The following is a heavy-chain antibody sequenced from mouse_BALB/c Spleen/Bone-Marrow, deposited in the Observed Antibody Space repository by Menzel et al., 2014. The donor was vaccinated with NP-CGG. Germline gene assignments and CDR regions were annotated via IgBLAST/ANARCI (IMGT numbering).Heavy chain of an antibody. CDR2: ITPSTGYI. J-gene: IGHJ3*01. V-gene: IGHV1-7*01. Sequence: VQLKQSGAELAKPGASVKMSCKASGYTFTSYWMHWIKQRPGQGLEWIGYITPSTGYIEYNQKFKDKATLTADKSSSTAYMQLSSLTSEDSAVYYCARPRFAYWGQGTLVTVSA. CDR1: GYTFTSYW. CDR3: ARPRFAY.